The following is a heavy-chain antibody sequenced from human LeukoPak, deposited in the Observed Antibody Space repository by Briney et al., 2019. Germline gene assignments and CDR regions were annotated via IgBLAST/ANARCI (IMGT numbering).Heavy chain of an antibody. Sequence: SETLSLTCTVSGGSFGNYFWTWIRQPPGKGLEWIGEISLSGTIKYNPSLKSRVTISVDTSKNQFSLKLSTVTAADTAVYYCALSTTTVTTRTLDYWGQGALVIVSS. CDR3: ALSTTTVTTRTLDY. D-gene: IGHD4-17*01. CDR2: ISLSGTI. J-gene: IGHJ4*02. CDR1: GGSFGNYF. V-gene: IGHV4-34*01.